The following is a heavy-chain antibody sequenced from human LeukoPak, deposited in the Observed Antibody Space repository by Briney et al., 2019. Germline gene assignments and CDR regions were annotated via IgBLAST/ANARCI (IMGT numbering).Heavy chain of an antibody. V-gene: IGHV3-30*18. D-gene: IGHD1-26*01. CDR3: AKDSGSYLNF. CDR1: GFTFSSYG. Sequence: GGSLRLSCAASGFTFSSYGMHWVRQAPGKGLEWVAVISYDGSNKYYADSVKGRFTISRDNSKNTLYLQMNSLRAEDTAVYYCAKDSGSYLNFWGQGTLVTVSS. CDR2: ISYDGSNK. J-gene: IGHJ4*02.